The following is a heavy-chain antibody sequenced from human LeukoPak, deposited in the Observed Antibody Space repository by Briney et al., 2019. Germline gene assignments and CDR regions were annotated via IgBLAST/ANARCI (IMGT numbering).Heavy chain of an antibody. Sequence: PGGSLRLSCEASGFTFSYYWMNWVRQAPGKGLEWVANIKQDGREIYYADSVKGRFSISRDNAQTSLYLQMNNLRAEDTAVYYCARDVVFDYWGQGTLVSVSS. CDR1: GFTFSYYW. CDR2: IKQDGREI. D-gene: IGHD2-21*01. J-gene: IGHJ4*02. V-gene: IGHV3-7*01. CDR3: ARDVVFDY.